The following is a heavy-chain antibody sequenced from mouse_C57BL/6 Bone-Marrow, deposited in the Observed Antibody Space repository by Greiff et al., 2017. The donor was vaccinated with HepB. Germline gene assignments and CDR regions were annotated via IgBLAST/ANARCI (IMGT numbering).Heavy chain of an antibody. CDR2: NYPGSGST. Sequence: QVQLQQPGAELVKPGASVKMSCKASGYTFTSYWVTWVKQRPGQGLEWIGDNYPGSGSTNNNEKFKRKATLTVDTSSSTAYMQLSSLTSEDSAVYYCAREGYFYYYGSSYVDYAMDYWGQGTSVTVSS. V-gene: IGHV1-55*01. D-gene: IGHD1-1*01. CDR1: GYTFTSYW. J-gene: IGHJ4*01. CDR3: AREGYFYYYGSSYVDYAMDY.